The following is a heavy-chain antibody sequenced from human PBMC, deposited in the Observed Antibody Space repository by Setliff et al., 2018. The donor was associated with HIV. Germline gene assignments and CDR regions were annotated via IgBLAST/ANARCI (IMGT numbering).Heavy chain of an antibody. Sequence: PSETLSLTCTVSGGSVSSGNYYWSWIRQPPGKGLEWIGYIYSTGSINYSPSFRGRLTISLDTSENQFSLHLTSVTAADTAVYYCARAEGDAYNSLPYFDSWGPGALVTVSS. D-gene: IGHD1-1*01. CDR1: GGSVSSGNYY. V-gene: IGHV4-61*01. CDR2: IYSTGSI. J-gene: IGHJ4*02. CDR3: ARAEGDAYNSLPYFDS.